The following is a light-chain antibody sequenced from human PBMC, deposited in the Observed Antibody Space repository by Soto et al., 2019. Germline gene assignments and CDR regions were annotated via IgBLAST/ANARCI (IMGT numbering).Light chain of an antibody. J-gene: IGKJ2*01. V-gene: IGKV1-39*01. Sequence: DIQMTQSPSSLSASVGDRVTITCRASQSISSYLNWYQQKPGKAPKLLIYAASSLQSGVPSRFSGSGSGTDFTLTISSLQPEDFATYYCQQSYSTPLYTFGQGTILEIK. CDR2: AAS. CDR1: QSISSY. CDR3: QQSYSTPLYT.